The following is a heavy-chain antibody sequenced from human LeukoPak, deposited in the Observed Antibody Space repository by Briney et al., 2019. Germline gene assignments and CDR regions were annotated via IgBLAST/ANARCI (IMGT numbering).Heavy chain of an antibody. V-gene: IGHV3-30*02. J-gene: IGHJ4*02. CDR2: IRFDGTNK. Sequence: PGGSLRLSCAASGFTFSTYGMHWVRQAPGKGLEWVAFIRFDGTNKYYADSVKGRFAISRDNSKNTLYLQMNSLRAEDTAVYYCAKFSGYYENGDYWGQGTLVTVSS. CDR1: GFTFSTYG. CDR3: AKFSGYYENGDY. D-gene: IGHD3-22*01.